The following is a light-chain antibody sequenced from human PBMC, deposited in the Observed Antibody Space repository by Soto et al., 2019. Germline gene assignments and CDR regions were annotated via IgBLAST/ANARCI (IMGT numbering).Light chain of an antibody. Sequence: EIVMTQSPATLSVSPGERATLSCRASQSVGNALAWYQHKPGQPPRLLIRGASNRATGIPARFSGSGSGTEFDLTISSLQSEDFAVYYCQQYRDWPPLTFGGGTKVEIK. V-gene: IGKV3-15*01. CDR3: QQYRDWPPLT. J-gene: IGKJ4*01. CDR2: GAS. CDR1: QSVGNA.